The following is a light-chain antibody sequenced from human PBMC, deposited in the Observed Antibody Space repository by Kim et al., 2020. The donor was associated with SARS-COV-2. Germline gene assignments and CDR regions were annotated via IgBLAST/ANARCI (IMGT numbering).Light chain of an antibody. J-gene: IGKJ1*01. CDR1: QSVLYSSNNKNY. V-gene: IGKV4-1*01. Sequence: ATINCKSSQSVLYSSNNKNYLAWYQQKPGQPPKLLIYWASTRESVVPDRFSGSGSGTDFTLTISSLQAEDVAVYYCQQSYSTPPAFGQGTKVDIK. CDR3: QQSYSTPPA. CDR2: WAS.